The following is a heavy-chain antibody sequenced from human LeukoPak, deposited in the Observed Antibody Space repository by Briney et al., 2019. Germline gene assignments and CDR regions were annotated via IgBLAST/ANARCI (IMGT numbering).Heavy chain of an antibody. CDR2: ISWNSGKI. CDR1: GFTFADFA. J-gene: IGHJ6*02. V-gene: IGHV3-9*01. CDR3: AKPLRRRSYYGMDV. Sequence: GGSLRLSCAPSGFTFADFAMHWVRQVPGKGLEWVSGISWNSGKIGYADSVKGRFTISRDNAKNSLYLQMNSLRPEDTALYYCAKPLRRRSYYGMDVWGQGTTVTVSS.